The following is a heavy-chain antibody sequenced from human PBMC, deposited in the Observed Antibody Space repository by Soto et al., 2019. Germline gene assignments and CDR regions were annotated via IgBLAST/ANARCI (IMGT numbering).Heavy chain of an antibody. CDR1: GYTFTSYG. J-gene: IGHJ5*02. Sequence: ASVKVSCKASGYTFTSYGISWVRQAPGQGLEWMGWISAYNGSTNYAQKLQGRVTMTTDTSTSTAYMELRSLRSDDTAVYYCARGPGYCSSTSCYRPRSRFDPWGQGTLVTVSS. CDR3: ARGPGYCSSTSCYRPRSRFDP. CDR2: ISAYNGST. D-gene: IGHD2-2*02. V-gene: IGHV1-18*01.